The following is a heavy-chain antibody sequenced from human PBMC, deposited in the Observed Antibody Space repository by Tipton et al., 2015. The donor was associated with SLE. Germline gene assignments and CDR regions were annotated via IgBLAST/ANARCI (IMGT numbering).Heavy chain of an antibody. V-gene: IGHV4-39*01. CDR2: IFHLGMT. J-gene: IGHJ4*02. Sequence: LRLSCTVSGVSISSSSYYWDWVRQPPGKGLEWIGSIFHLGMTYYNPSLESRVTLSVDTSKNQFSLKLTSVTAADTAVYYCARQKTAVEITFDSWGQGALVTVSS. D-gene: IGHD2-21*02. CDR3: ARQKTAVEITFDS. CDR1: GVSISSSSYY.